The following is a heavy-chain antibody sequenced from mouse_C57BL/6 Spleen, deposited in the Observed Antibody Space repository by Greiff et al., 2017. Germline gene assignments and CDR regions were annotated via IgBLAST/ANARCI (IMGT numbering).Heavy chain of an antibody. CDR1: GYTFTSYT. J-gene: IGHJ4*01. Sequence: VQLQQSGAELARPGASVKMSCKASGYTFTSYTMHWVKQRPGQGLEWIGYINPSSGYTKYNQKFKDKATLTADKSSSTAYMQLSSLTSEDSAVYYCAREGDDYYMGYTMDYWGQGPSVTVSS. CDR2: INPSSGYT. V-gene: IGHV1-4*01. CDR3: AREGDDYYMGYTMDY. D-gene: IGHD2-3*01.